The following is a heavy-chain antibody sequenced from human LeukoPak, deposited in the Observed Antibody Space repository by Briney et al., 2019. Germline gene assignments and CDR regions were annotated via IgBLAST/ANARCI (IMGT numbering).Heavy chain of an antibody. D-gene: IGHD4-17*01. Sequence: SVKVSCKASGGTFSSYAISWVRQAPGQGLEWMGRIIPIFGIANYAQKFQGRVTITADKPTSTAYMELSSLRSEDTAVYYCAREGLGDDYGVEHKDYWGQGTLVTVSS. V-gene: IGHV1-69*04. CDR2: IIPIFGIA. CDR3: AREGLGDDYGVEHKDY. CDR1: GGTFSSYA. J-gene: IGHJ4*02.